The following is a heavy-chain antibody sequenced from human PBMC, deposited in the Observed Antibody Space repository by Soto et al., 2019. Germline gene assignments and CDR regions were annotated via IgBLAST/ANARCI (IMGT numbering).Heavy chain of an antibody. J-gene: IGHJ4*02. CDR2: INHSGST. CDR3: ARSEYEFDY. V-gene: IGHV4-34*01. Sequence: SETLSLTCAVYVGSFSGYYWSWIRQPPGKGLEWIGEINHSGSTNYNPSLKSRVTISVDTSKNQFSLKLSSVTAADTAVYYCARSEYEFDYWGQGTLVTVSS. CDR1: VGSFSGYY. D-gene: IGHD6-6*01.